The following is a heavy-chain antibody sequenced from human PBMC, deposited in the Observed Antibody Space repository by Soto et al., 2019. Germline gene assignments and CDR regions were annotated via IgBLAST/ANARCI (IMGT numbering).Heavy chain of an antibody. V-gene: IGHV4-31*03. CDR3: AGICSGGAGDGHALFSP. J-gene: IGHJ5*02. CDR2: IYYSGSN. CDR1: GGSISSGGYY. Sequence: SSETLSLTCTVSGGSISSGGYYWSWIRQHPGKGLEWIGYIYYSGSNYYNPSLKSRVTISVDTSKNQFSLRLSSVTAADTAVYYCAGICSGGAGDGHALFSPWGQGTLVTVSS. D-gene: IGHD2-15*01.